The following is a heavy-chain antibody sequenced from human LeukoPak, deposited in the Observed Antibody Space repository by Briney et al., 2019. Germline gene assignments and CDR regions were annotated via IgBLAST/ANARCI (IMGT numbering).Heavy chain of an antibody. CDR2: ISSSGSTI. D-gene: IGHD2-2*01. V-gene: IGHV3-11*01. CDR3: ARARFDCRSASCSSQVYLDY. CDR1: GFTFSDYY. J-gene: IGHJ4*02. Sequence: PGGSLRLSCAASGFTFSDYYMSWIRQAPGKGLEWVSYISSSGSTIYYADSVKGRFTISRDNAKNSLYLQMNSLRAEDTAVYYCARARFDCRSASCSSQVYLDYWGQGTLLTVSS.